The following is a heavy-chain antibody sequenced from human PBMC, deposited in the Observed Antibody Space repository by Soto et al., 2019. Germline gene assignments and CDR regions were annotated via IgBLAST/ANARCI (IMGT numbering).Heavy chain of an antibody. CDR3: ARHASWSGWADS. V-gene: IGHV4-39*01. D-gene: IGHD3-3*01. J-gene: IGHJ4*02. Sequence: PSXTLSLTCTVSGGSISSSSYYWGWIRQPPGKGLEWIGTIYYSGSTYYNPSLKSRVTISVDTSKNQFSLKLSSVTAADAAVYFCARHASWSGWADSWGQGTQVTVSS. CDR2: IYYSGST. CDR1: GGSISSSSYY.